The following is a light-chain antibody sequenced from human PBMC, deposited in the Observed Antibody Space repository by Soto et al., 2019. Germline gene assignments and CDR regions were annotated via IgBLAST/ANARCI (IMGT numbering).Light chain of an antibody. J-gene: IGLJ1*01. CDR3: KSYAGSNTYV. V-gene: IGLV2-8*01. CDR2: EVV. CDR1: KNDIGLYDF. Sequence: QSALTQPPSASGSPGQSVTISCTGTKNDIGLYDFVSWYQHHPGKAPRLIIYEVVQRPSGVPDRFSGSKSGNTASLTVSGLQAADEADYFCKSYAGSNTYVFGSGKKVIVL.